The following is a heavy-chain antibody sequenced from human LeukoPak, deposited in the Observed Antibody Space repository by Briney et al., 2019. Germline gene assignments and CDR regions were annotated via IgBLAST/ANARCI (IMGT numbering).Heavy chain of an antibody. D-gene: IGHD5-18*01. CDR2: IFGSGGSP. CDR3: GKTTVGYSSGQKPAWPVDY. CDR1: GFTFGSHA. Sequence: GGSLRLSYEASGFTFGSHAMYWVRQAPGKGLEWVAGIFGSGGSPHYADPVKGRFTISRDNSRNTVYLQINSLRAEDTAVYYCGKTTVGYSSGQKPAWPVDYWGQGTLATVSS. J-gene: IGHJ4*02. V-gene: IGHV3-23*01.